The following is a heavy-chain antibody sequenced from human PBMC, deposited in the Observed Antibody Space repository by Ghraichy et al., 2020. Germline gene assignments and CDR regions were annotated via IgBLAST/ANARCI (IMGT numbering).Heavy chain of an antibody. CDR1: GFTFSNYA. CDR3: AKDSSGWCIDF. J-gene: IGHJ4*02. CDR2: ISGSGSGT. D-gene: IGHD6-19*01. V-gene: IGHV3-23*01. Sequence: LSLTCAASGFTFSNYAMSWVRQAPGKGLEWVSTISGSGSGTYYADSVKGRFTISRDSSKNTLYLQMNSLRAEDTAVYYCAKDSSGWCIDFWGQGTLVTVSS.